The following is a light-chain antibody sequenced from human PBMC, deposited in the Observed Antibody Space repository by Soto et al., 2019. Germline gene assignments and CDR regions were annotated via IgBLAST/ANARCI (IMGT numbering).Light chain of an antibody. CDR3: GSWDTSLSGII. J-gene: IGLJ2*01. CDR2: DNN. Sequence: QSVLTQPPSVSAAPGQKVTISCSGVSFNIGDNYVSWYQQLPGTAPKLLIYDNNKRPSGIPDRFSGSKSGTSATLDISGLQTGDEADYYCGSWDTSLSGIIFGGGTKVTVL. V-gene: IGLV1-51*01. CDR1: SFNIGDNY.